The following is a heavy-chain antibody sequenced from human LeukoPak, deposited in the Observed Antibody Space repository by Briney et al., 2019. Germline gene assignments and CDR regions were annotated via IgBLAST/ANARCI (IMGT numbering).Heavy chain of an antibody. V-gene: IGHV3-30*02. Sequence: GGSLRLSCAASAFTFNTYGMHWVRQAPGKGLEWVAFIRYDGTNKYYADSVKGRFTISRDNSKNTLYLQMNSLRAEDTAVYYCAKDLATVHRGAMDVWGKGTTVTISS. D-gene: IGHD5-24*01. CDR3: AKDLATVHRGAMDV. CDR1: AFTFNTYG. CDR2: IRYDGTNK. J-gene: IGHJ6*04.